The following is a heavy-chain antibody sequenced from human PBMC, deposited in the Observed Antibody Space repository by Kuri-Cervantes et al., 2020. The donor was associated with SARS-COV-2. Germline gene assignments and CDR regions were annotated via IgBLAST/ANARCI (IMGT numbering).Heavy chain of an antibody. Sequence: SETLSLTCTLSGGSVSSSPYSWGWIRQPPGKGLEWIGKIYYSGTTYYNPSLKSRVTISVDTSKNQFSLKLSSVTAADTAVYYCARIRHPYWYFDLWGRGTLVTVSS. J-gene: IGHJ2*01. D-gene: IGHD1-1*01. CDR3: ARIRHPYWYFDL. CDR1: GGSVSSSPYS. CDR2: IYYSGTT. V-gene: IGHV4-39*07.